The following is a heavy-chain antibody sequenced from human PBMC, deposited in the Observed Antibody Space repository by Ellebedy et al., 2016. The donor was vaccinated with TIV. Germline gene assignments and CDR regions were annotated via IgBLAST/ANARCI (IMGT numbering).Heavy chain of an antibody. V-gene: IGHV3-21*05. CDR1: GFSFSAFS. Sequence: GESLKISCAASGFSFSAFSFNWVRQAPGKGLEWVSYIRSSRDISYVDSVKGRFTISRDNAKNSLYLQMSSMIADDTAVYYCGRDHYWAFDYWGQGTLVTVSS. D-gene: IGHD2-8*02. CDR2: IRSSRDI. J-gene: IGHJ4*02. CDR3: GRDHYWAFDY.